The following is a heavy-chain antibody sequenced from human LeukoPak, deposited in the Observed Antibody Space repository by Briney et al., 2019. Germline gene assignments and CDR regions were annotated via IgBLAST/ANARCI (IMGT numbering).Heavy chain of an antibody. V-gene: IGHV3-21*01. CDR3: ARDLSLYCSGGSCYSLNY. CDR1: GGSISSSGYY. D-gene: IGHD2-15*01. CDR2: ISSSSSSYI. J-gene: IGHJ4*02. Sequence: ETLSLTCTVSGGSISSSGYYWGWVRQPPGKGLEWVSSISSSSSSYIYYADSVKGRFTISRDNAKNSLYLQMNSLRAEDTAVYYCARDLSLYCSGGSCYSLNYWGQGTLVTVSS.